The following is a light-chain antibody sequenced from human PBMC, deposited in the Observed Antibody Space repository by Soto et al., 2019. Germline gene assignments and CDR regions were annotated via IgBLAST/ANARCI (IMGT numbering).Light chain of an antibody. J-gene: IGLJ3*02. CDR3: VLYMGSGIWV. CDR2: STN. V-gene: IGLV8-61*01. Sequence: QTVVTQEPSFSVSPGRTVTLTCGLSSGSVSTSYYPSWYQQTPGQAPRTLIYSTNTRSSGVPDRFSDSILGTKAALTITGAQADDESDYYCVLYMGSGIWVFGGGTKLTVL. CDR1: SGSVSTSYY.